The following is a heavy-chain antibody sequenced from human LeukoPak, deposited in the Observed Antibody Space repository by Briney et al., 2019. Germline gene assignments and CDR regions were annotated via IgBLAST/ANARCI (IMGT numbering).Heavy chain of an antibody. CDR2: ISGSGGST. Sequence: GRSLRLSCAASGFTFSSYAMSWVRQAPGKGLEWVSAISGSGGSTYYADSVKGRFTISRDNSKNTLYLQMNSLRAEDTAVYYCAKDGERWLQLNYFDYWGQGTLVTVSS. D-gene: IGHD5-12*01. CDR1: GFTFSSYA. V-gene: IGHV3-23*01. J-gene: IGHJ4*02. CDR3: AKDGERWLQLNYFDY.